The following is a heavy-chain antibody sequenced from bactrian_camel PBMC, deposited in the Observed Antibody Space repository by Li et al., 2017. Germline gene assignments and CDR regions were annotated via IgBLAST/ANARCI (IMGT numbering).Heavy chain of an antibody. V-gene: IGHV3S53*01. CDR2: IAADGDP. J-gene: IGHJ4*01. Sequence: HVQLVESGGGSVQAGGSLRLSCVASGYTYSSYCMGWFRQAPGKEREAVAAIAADGDPTYADSVQGRFTISRDNAKNTVWLQMNSLKPGDTAEYYCVRGSDYDVVARNYWGQGTQVT. D-gene: IGHD4*01. CDR1: GYTYSSYC. CDR3: VRGSDYDVVARNY.